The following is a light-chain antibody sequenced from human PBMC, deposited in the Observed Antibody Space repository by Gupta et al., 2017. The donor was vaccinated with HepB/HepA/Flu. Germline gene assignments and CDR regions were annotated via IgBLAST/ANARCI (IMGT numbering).Light chain of an antibody. CDR1: QGIVGW. J-gene: IGKJ4*01. V-gene: IGKV1D-12*01. CDR3: QQGNSCPLRT. CDR2: AAS. Sequence: DLQMTQSPLSVSTCVGDRVTITCRASQGIVGWLACYQQKPGKAPKSLIYAASSLQSGVPPRFSGSGSGTDFTLTISSLQAEDFATYYCQQGNSCPLRTFGEGTKVEIK.